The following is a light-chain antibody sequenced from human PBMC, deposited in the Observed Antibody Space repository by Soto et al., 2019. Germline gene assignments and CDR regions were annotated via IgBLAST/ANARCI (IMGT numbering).Light chain of an antibody. V-gene: IGKV1-16*01. J-gene: IGKJ2*01. Sequence: DIQMTQSPSSLSASVGDRVTITCRASQGISNYLAWFQQKPGKAPQSLIYAASTLKSGVPSRFSGTASGTAFTLTISSLQPEDSATYYCQEYITPPYTFGQGTKVEIK. CDR2: AAS. CDR3: QEYITPPYT. CDR1: QGISNY.